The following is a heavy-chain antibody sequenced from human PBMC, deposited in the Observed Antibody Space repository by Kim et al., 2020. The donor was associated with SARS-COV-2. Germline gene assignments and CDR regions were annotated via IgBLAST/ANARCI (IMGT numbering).Heavy chain of an antibody. Sequence: WYNDYAVSVKSRITINPDTSKNQFSLQLNSVTPEDTAVYYCASGTHWFDPWGQGTLVTVSS. CDR3: ASGTHWFDP. CDR2: WYN. V-gene: IGHV6-1*01. J-gene: IGHJ5*02.